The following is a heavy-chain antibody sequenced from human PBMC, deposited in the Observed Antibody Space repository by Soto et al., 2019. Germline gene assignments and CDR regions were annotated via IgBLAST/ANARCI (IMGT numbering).Heavy chain of an antibody. CDR2: LHHSGDT. Sequence: QLQLQESGSGLVRPSQTLSLTCTVSGASIGSGSYSWNSIRQPPGKGLEWIGYLHHSGDTYFNPSLRRRVSISVDRSNNQFSLKLISVTAADTAVYYCARFPLWFGELDYWGQGALVTVSS. CDR1: GASIGSGSYS. CDR3: ARFPLWFGELDY. D-gene: IGHD3-10*01. J-gene: IGHJ4*02. V-gene: IGHV4-30-2*01.